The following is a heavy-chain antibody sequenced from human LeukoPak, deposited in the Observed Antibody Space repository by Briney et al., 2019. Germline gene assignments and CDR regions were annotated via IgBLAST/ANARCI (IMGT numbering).Heavy chain of an antibody. CDR3: ARGFMSRGAVAFQH. CDR1: GYTFTSSD. D-gene: IGHD3-10*01. J-gene: IGHJ1*01. Sequence: ASVKVSCKASGYTFTSSDINWVRQATGQGREWMGWMNPNSGNTGYAQKFQGRVTMTRNTSISTAYMELSSLRSEDTAVYYCARGFMSRGAVAFQHWGQSTLVTVSS. V-gene: IGHV1-8*01. CDR2: MNPNSGNT.